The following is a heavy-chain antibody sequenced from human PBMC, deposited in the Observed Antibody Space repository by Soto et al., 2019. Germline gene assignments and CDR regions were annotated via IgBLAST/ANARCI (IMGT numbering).Heavy chain of an antibody. CDR2: ISYDGSNK. V-gene: IGHV3-30*03. Sequence: GGSLRLSCAASGFTFSSYGMHWVRQAPGKGLEWVAVISYDGSNKYYADSVKGRFTISRDNSKNTLYLQMNSLRAEDTAVYYCSRTHIVVVTAQGIGNYYYGMDVWGQGTTVTSP. D-gene: IGHD2-21*02. J-gene: IGHJ6*02. CDR3: SRTHIVVVTAQGIGNYYYGMDV. CDR1: GFTFSSYG.